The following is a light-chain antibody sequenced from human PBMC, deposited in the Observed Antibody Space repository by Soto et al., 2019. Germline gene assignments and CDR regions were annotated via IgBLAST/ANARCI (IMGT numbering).Light chain of an antibody. Sequence: DIQMTQSPSTLSASVGDRVTITCRASQSISNWLAWYQQKPGKAPKLLIYKASTLESGDPSRFSGSGSGTEPALTISSLQPDDFATYYCQHYNSYPYTFGQGSKLEIK. CDR3: QHYNSYPYT. CDR1: QSISNW. J-gene: IGKJ2*01. CDR2: KAS. V-gene: IGKV1-5*03.